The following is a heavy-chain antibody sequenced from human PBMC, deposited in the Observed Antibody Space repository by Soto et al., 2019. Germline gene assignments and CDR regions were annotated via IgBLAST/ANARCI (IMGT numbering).Heavy chain of an antibody. CDR1: GDSVSSTSTA. Sequence: SQTLSLTCAISGDSVSSTSTAWSWIRQSPSRGLEWLGRTYYRSKWYSDYAVSVKSRITINPDTSKNQFSLQLDSVTPEDTAVYYCARGSYYSGWVWGQGTLVTVSS. D-gene: IGHD6-19*01. J-gene: IGHJ4*02. CDR2: TYYRSKWYS. CDR3: ARGSYYSGWV. V-gene: IGHV6-1*01.